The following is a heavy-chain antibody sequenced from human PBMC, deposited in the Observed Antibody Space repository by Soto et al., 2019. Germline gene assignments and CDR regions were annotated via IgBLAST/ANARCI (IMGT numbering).Heavy chain of an antibody. V-gene: IGHV3-23*01. Sequence: PGGSLRLSCAASGFTFRNSAMSWVRQAPGKGLEWVSTISVIGGSTYYADSVKGRFTISRDNSKNTLYLQMNSLIADDTAVYYCAKVLAAVGTDYWGQGTLVTVSS. D-gene: IGHD6-13*01. CDR1: GFTFRNSA. CDR2: ISVIGGST. J-gene: IGHJ4*02. CDR3: AKVLAAVGTDY.